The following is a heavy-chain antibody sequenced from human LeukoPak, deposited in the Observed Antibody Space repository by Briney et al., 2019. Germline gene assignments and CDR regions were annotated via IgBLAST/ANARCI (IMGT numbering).Heavy chain of an antibody. J-gene: IGHJ4*02. D-gene: IGHD6-13*01. CDR1: GFSFTSYA. CDR3: ARQPGYSSSWKYYFDY. V-gene: IGHV4-59*01. CDR2: IYYSGST. Sequence: GSLRLSCTASGFSFTSYAMSWVRPPPGKGLEWIGYIYYSGSTNYNPSLKSRVTISVDTSKNQFSLKLSAVTAADTAVYYCARQPGYSSSWKYYFDYWGQGTLVTVSS.